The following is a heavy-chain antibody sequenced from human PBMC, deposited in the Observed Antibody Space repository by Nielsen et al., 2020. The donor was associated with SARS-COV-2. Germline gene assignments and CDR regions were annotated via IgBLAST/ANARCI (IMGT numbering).Heavy chain of an antibody. V-gene: IGHV3-21*01. CDR2: ISSSSYI. CDR3: ARDRGSYYGADAFGI. D-gene: IGHD1-26*01. J-gene: IGHJ3*02. CDR1: GFTFSSYS. Sequence: GESLKISCAASGFTFSSYSMNWVRQAPGKGLEWVSSISSSSYIYYADSVKGRFTISRDNAKNSLYLQMNSLRAEDTAVYYCARDRGSYYGADAFGIWGQGTMVTVSS.